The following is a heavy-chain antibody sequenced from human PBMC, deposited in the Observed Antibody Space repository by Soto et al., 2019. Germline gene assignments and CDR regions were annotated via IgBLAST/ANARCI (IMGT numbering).Heavy chain of an antibody. CDR2: INPNSGGT. CDR1: GYTFTGYY. J-gene: IGHJ6*03. CDR3: ARAREYYGSGSYYNVPYYMDV. V-gene: IGHV1-2*04. Sequence: ASVKVSCKASGYTFTGYYMHWVRQAPGQGLEWMGWINPNSGGTNYAQKFQGWATMTRDTSISTAYMELSRLRSDDTAVYYCARAREYYGSGSYYNVPYYMDVWGKGTTVTVSS. D-gene: IGHD3-10*01.